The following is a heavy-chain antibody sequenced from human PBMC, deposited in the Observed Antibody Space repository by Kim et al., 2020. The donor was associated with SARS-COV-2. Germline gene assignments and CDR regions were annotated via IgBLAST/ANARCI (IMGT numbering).Heavy chain of an antibody. CDR3: ARASSYDSSGYYYGGYYYYYMDV. Sequence: SETLSLTCTVSGGSISSGGYYWSWIRQHPGKGLEWIGYIYYSGSTYYNPSLKSRVTISVDTSKNQFSLKLSSVTAADTAVYYCARASSYDSSGYYYGGYYYYYMDVWGKGTTVTVSS. CDR2: IYYSGST. CDR1: GGSISSGGYY. V-gene: IGHV4-31*03. J-gene: IGHJ6*03. D-gene: IGHD3-22*01.